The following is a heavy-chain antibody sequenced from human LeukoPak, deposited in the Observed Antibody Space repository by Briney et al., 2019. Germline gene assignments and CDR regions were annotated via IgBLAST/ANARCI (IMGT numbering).Heavy chain of an antibody. CDR1: GGTFSSYV. Sequence: ASVKVSCKASGGTFSSYVISWVRQAPGQGLEWMGGIIPIFGTANYAQKFQGRVTITADESTSTAYMELSSLRSEDTAVYYCARDPKNYYDSSGTSYYYYGMDVWGQGTTVTASS. D-gene: IGHD3-22*01. J-gene: IGHJ6*02. CDR3: ARDPKNYYDSSGTSYYYYGMDV. CDR2: IIPIFGTA. V-gene: IGHV1-69*13.